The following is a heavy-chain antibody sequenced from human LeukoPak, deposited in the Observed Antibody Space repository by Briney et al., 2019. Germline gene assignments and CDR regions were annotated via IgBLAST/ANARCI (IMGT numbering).Heavy chain of an antibody. Sequence: PGGSLRLSCAASGFTFSSNWMHWVRQAPGKGLEWVSGISWNSGSIGYADSVKGRFTISRDNAKNSLYLQMNSLRAEDTALYYCAKVPCSSTSCYVGWFDPWGQGTLVTVSS. CDR2: ISWNSGSI. V-gene: IGHV3-9*01. D-gene: IGHD2-2*01. CDR3: AKVPCSSTSCYVGWFDP. J-gene: IGHJ5*02. CDR1: GFTFSSNW.